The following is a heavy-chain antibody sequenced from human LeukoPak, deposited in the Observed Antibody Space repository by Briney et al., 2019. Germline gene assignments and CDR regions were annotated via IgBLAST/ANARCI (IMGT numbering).Heavy chain of an antibody. J-gene: IGHJ6*03. V-gene: IGHV4-61*02. D-gene: IGHD2-2*01. Sequence: PSQTLSLTCTVSGGSISSGSYYWSWIRQPAGKGLEWIGRIYTSGSTNYNPSLKSRVTISVDTSKNQFSLKLSSVTAADTAVYYCARDDFVVVPAATGYYYYYRDVGGKGPRVTVS. CDR3: ARDDFVVVPAATGYYYYYRDV. CDR2: IYTSGST. CDR1: GGSISSGSYY.